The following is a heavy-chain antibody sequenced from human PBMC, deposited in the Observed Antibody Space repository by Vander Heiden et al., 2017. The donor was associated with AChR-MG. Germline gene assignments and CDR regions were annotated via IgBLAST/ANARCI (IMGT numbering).Heavy chain of an antibody. D-gene: IGHD2-2*01. CDR3: AGCYAYSEKYNRYDVVVG. Sequence: EVQLVETGGGLVRPGGSLRLPCEGYTMDISSFGMNWLRQAPGKRLEWVSSISSSKTYIFVLDSVKGRFTISRDNAKNSLLLQPTRLSVGDTAVYDGAGCYAYSEKYNRYDVVVGWGNRTPVP. CDR2: ISSSKTYI. V-gene: IGHV3-21*06. CDR1: TMDISSFG. J-gene: IGHJ6*01.